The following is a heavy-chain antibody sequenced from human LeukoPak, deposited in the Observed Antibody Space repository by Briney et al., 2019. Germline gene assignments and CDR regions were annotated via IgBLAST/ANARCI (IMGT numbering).Heavy chain of an antibody. J-gene: IGHJ4*02. Sequence: GGSLRLSCAASGFTVSSNYMSWVRQAPGKGLEWVSVIYSGGSTYYADSVKGRFTISRDNSKNTVYLQMNSLRAEDTAVYYCAKDGVITTTPNIGYWGQGTLVTVSS. CDR2: IYSGGST. CDR3: AKDGVITTTPNIGY. CDR1: GFTVSSNY. V-gene: IGHV3-66*02. D-gene: IGHD4/OR15-4a*01.